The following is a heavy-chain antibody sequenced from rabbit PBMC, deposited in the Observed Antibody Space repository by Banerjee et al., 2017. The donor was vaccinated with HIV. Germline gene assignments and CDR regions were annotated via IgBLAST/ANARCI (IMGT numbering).Heavy chain of an antibody. CDR3: ARGNYYSYNYGGYLKL. J-gene: IGHJ4*01. D-gene: IGHD6-1*01. CDR2: IYTGSSGST. Sequence: QEQLEESGGDLVKPEGSLTLTCTASGFSFSSSYYMCWVRQAPGKGLEWIACIYTGSSGSTYYASWAKGRFTISKTSSTVTLQMTSLTAADTATYFCARGNYYSYNYGGYLKLWGQGTLVTVS. CDR1: GFSFSSSYY. V-gene: IGHV1S45*01.